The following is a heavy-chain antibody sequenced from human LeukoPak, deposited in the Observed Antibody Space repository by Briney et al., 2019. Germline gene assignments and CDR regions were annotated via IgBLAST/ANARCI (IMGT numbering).Heavy chain of an antibody. V-gene: IGHV5-51*01. D-gene: IGHD3-10*01. CDR1: GYSFPDYW. CDR2: IYPGDSDT. CDR3: ARADQLRWFGDPRRPYYYGMDV. Sequence: KHGESLKISCKASGYSFPDYWIGWVRQMPGKGLESMGIIYPGDSDTRYSPSFQGQVTISADKSISTAYLQWSSLKASDIAIYYCARADQLRWFGDPRRPYYYGMDVWGQGTTVTVSS. J-gene: IGHJ6*02.